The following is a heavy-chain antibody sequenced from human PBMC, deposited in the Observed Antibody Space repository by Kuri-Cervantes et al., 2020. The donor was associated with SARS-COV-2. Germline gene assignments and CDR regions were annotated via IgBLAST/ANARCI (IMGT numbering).Heavy chain of an antibody. CDR1: GGSISSYY. J-gene: IGHJ5*02. Sequence: SETLSLTCTVSGGSISSYYWSWIRQPPGKGLEWIGYIYYSGSTNYNPSLKSRVTISVDTSKDQFSLKLTSVAAADTAVYYCARGTGDLDQWGQGTLVTVSS. D-gene: IGHD7-27*01. CDR3: ARGTGDLDQ. CDR2: IYYSGST. V-gene: IGHV4-59*08.